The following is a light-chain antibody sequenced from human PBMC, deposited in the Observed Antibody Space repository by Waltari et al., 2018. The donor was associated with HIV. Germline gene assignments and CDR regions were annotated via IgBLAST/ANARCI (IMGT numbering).Light chain of an antibody. J-gene: IGLJ1*01. CDR3: AAWDDSLLYV. CDR1: TSNIGSNS. CDR2: RNN. V-gene: IGLV1-47*01. Sequence: QSVLTQPPSASGTPGQRVTIPCSGSTSNIGSNSVYWYQQLPGTAPKLLSYRNNQRPSGVPDRFSGSKSGTSASLAISGVRSEDEADYYCAAWDDSLLYVFGTGTKVTVL.